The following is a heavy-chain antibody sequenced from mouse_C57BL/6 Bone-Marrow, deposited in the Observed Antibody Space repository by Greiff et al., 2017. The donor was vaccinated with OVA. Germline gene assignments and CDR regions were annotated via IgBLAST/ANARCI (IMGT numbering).Heavy chain of an antibody. V-gene: IGHV1-22*01. Sequence: EVQLQQSGPELVKPGASVKMSCKASGYTFTDYNMHWVKQSHGKSLEWIGYINPNNGGTSYNQKFKGKATLTVNKSSSTAYMELRSLTSEDSAVYYCANGYGSSYTFDYWGQGTTLTVSS. CDR3: ANGYGSSYTFDY. J-gene: IGHJ2*01. D-gene: IGHD1-1*01. CDR1: GYTFTDYN. CDR2: INPNNGGT.